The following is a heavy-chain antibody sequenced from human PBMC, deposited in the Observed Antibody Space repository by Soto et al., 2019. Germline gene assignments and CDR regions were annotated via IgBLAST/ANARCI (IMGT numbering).Heavy chain of an antibody. CDR3: ARGTRDYFDTTGPGYGMDV. CDR1: GDSISDVDYY. J-gene: IGHJ6*02. V-gene: IGHV4-30-4*01. Sequence: QVQLQESGPGLVKPSQTLSLTCTVSGDSISDVDYYWSWVRQTPREGLEWIGAFYDSGTSYYSPSLKRRMSISVDTSKNQFSRTLTSVTAADTAVYYCARGTRDYFDTTGPGYGMDVWGQGTTVTVS. CDR2: FYDSGTS. D-gene: IGHD3-22*01.